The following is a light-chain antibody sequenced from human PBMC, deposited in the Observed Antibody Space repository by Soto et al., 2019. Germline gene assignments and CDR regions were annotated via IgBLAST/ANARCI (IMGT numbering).Light chain of an antibody. J-gene: IGKJ1*01. CDR3: LQHHSYPRT. Sequence: DIQMTQSPSSLSASAGDRVTITCRASQGIRNDLGWYQQKPGKSPKRLIYAASSLQSGVPSRFCGSVSRTAFTLTISSLQPVYFATYYYLQHHSYPRTFGQGTKVEIK. CDR2: AAS. V-gene: IGKV1-17*01. CDR1: QGIRND.